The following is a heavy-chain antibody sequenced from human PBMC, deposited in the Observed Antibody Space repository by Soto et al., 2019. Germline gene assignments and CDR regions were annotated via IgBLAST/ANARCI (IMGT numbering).Heavy chain of an antibody. J-gene: IGHJ3*02. D-gene: IGHD2-2*02. CDR2: IYYSGST. V-gene: IGHV4-31*02. CDR3: ARECSSTSCYTHNAFDI. Sequence: PLRLPWSVACGTSRDGGDYWILNSQHPGKGLEWIGYIYYSGSTYYNPSLKSRVTISVDTSKNQFSLKLSSVTAADTAVYYCARECSSTSCYTHNAFDIWGQGTMVTVSS. CDR1: CGTSRDGGDY.